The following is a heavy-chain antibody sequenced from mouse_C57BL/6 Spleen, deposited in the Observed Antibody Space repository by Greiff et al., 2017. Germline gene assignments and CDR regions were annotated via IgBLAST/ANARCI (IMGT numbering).Heavy chain of an antibody. CDR1: GFTFSDYG. Sequence: EVKLMESGGGLVQPGGSLKLSCAASGFTFSDYGMAWVRQAPRKGPEWVAFISNLAYSIYYADTVTGRFTISRENAKNTLYLEMSSLRSEDTAMYYCARRGDWDGYAMDYWGQGTSVTVSS. V-gene: IGHV5-15*04. D-gene: IGHD4-1*01. CDR2: ISNLAYSI. CDR3: ARRGDWDGYAMDY. J-gene: IGHJ4*01.